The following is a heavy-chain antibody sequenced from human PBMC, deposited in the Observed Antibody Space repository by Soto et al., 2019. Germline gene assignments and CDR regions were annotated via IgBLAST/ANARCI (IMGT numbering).Heavy chain of an antibody. V-gene: IGHV1-24*01. CDR1: GYTLTELS. Sequence: ASVKVSCKVSGYTLTELSMHWVRQAPGKGLEWMGGFDPEDGETIYAQKFLGRVTMNEDTSTDTAFVELSTPRSEDTDAHYCPTERDGYNPRAFDIWSEGTIVTV. D-gene: IGHD5-18*01. CDR2: FDPEDGET. CDR3: PTERDGYNPRAFDI. J-gene: IGHJ3*02.